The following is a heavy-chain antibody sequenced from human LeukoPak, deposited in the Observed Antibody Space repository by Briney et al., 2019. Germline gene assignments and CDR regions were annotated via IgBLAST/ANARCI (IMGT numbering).Heavy chain of an antibody. V-gene: IGHV1-69*05. CDR3: ASSRGYSSGWKTDYFDY. J-gene: IGHJ4*02. CDR1: GGTFSSYA. Sequence: ASLRVSCKASGGTFSSYAISWVRQAPGQGLEWMGGIIPIFGTANYAQKFQGRVTITTDESTSTAYMELSSLRSEDTAVYYCASSRGYSSGWKTDYFDYWGQGTLVTVSS. CDR2: IIPIFGTA. D-gene: IGHD6-19*01.